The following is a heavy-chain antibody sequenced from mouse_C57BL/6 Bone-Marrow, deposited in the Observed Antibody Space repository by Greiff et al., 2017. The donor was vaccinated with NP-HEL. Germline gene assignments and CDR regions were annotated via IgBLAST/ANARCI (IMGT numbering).Heavy chain of an antibody. CDR1: GFNIKDDY. V-gene: IGHV14-4*01. D-gene: IGHD1-1*01. CDR3: TLSFFDY. Sequence: EVKLVESGAELVRPGASVKLSCTASGFNIKDDYMHWVKQRPEQGLEWIGWIDPENGDSEYASKFQGKATITAYTSSNTAYLQLSSLTSEDTAVYYCTLSFFDYWGQGTTLTGSS. J-gene: IGHJ2*01. CDR2: IDPENGDS.